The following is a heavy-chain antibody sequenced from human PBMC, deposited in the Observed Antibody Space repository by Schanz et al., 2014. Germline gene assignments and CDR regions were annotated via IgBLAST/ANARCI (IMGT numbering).Heavy chain of an antibody. D-gene: IGHD3-16*01. CDR3: ARHGGYYDVLNSFDI. Sequence: QLQLQELGPGLVKPSETLSLTCTVSGGSISSGESYWGWIRQSPEEGLQYIGSVYFSGTTAYSPSLKGRVTIPVDPSKNQFSLMLTSVPAADTAVYFCARHGGYYDVLNSFDIWGQGTLVTVSS. CDR2: VYFSGTT. V-gene: IGHV4-39*01. J-gene: IGHJ5*02. CDR1: GGSISSGESY.